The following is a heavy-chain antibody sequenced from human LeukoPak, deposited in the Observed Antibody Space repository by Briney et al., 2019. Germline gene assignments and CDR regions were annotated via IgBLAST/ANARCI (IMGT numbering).Heavy chain of an antibody. CDR1: GGSISSGDYY. Sequence: SQTLSLTCTVSGGSISSGDYYWSWIRQAPGKGLEWIGEVHLDGRTNYNPSLKSRLIMSVDLPENHISLKLTSVTAADTAVYYCAREGGFYRPLDYSGQGTLVTVSS. J-gene: IGHJ4*02. D-gene: IGHD3-3*01. CDR2: VHLDGRT. CDR3: AREGGFYRPLDY. V-gene: IGHV4-30-4*01.